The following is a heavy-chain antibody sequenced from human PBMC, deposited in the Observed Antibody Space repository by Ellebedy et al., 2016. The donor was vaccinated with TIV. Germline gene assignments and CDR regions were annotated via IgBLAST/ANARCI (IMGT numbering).Heavy chain of an antibody. J-gene: IGHJ4*02. Sequence: SCAISGDSVSSNSAAWNWIRQSPSRGLEWLGRTYYRSKWYNDYAVSVKSRITINPDTSKNQFSLQLNSVTPEDTAVYYCARGTGGYSGYDFDYWGQGTLVTVSS. V-gene: IGHV6-1*01. CDR1: GDSVSSNSAA. D-gene: IGHD5-12*01. CDR3: ARGTGGYSGYDFDY. CDR2: TYYRSKWYN.